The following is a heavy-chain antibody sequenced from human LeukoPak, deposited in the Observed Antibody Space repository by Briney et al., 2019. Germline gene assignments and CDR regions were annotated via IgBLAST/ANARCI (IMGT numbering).Heavy chain of an antibody. V-gene: IGHV4-39*01. CDR2: ISYSGST. J-gene: IGHJ4*02. D-gene: IGHD5-18*01. Sequence: SETLSLTCTVSGGSIRSSTYYWGWIRQPPGKGLEWIGSISYSGSTHYNPSLKSRITISVDTSKNQFSLRLSSVTAADTAVYYCARGRIQLSLVHVWGQGTLVTVSS. CDR1: GGSIRSSTYY. CDR3: ARGRIQLSLVHV.